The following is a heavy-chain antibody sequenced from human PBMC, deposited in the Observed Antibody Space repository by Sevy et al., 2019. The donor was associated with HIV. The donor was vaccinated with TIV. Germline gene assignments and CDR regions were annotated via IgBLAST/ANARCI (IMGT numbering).Heavy chain of an antibody. CDR2: ILYDGSNK. D-gene: IGHD4-4*01. V-gene: IGHV3-33*01. CDR3: ARDKDYSNYLPDY. CDR1: GFTFSSHG. J-gene: IGHJ4*02. Sequence: GGSLRLSCAASGFTFSSHGMHWVRQAPGKGLEWVAVILYDGSNKYYADSVKGRFTISRDNSKSTLFLQINSLRAEDTAVYFCARDKDYSNYLPDYWGQGTLVTVSS.